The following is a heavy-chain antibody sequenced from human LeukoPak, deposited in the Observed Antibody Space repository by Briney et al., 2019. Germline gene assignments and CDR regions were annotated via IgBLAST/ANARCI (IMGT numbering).Heavy chain of an antibody. CDR3: ARLGAAGYILNDY. Sequence: SETLSLTCTVSGGSISSSSYYWGWIRQPPGKGLEWIGSIYYSGSTYYNPSLKSRVTISVDTSENQFSLKLSSVTAADTAVYYCARLGAAGYILNDYWGQGTLVTVSS. CDR1: GGSISSSSYY. CDR2: IYYSGST. V-gene: IGHV4-39*01. J-gene: IGHJ4*02. D-gene: IGHD3-9*01.